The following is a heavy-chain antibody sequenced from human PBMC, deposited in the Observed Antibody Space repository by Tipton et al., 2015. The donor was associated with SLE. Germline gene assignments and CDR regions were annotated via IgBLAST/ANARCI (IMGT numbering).Heavy chain of an antibody. J-gene: IGHJ5*02. D-gene: IGHD6-13*01. V-gene: IGHV4-59*11. CDR3: ARDMDALPSSSWSGIAH. CDR1: GGSISSHY. CDR2: IYYSGST. Sequence: TLSLTCTASGGSISSHYWSWIRQPPGKGLEWIGYIYYSGSTNYNPSLKSRVTISVDTSKNQFSLKLNSVTAADTAVYYCARDMDALPSSSWSGIAHWGQGILVTVSS.